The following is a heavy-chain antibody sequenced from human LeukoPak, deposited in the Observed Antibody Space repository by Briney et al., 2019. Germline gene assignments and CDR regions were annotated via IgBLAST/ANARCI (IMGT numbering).Heavy chain of an antibody. Sequence: GGSLRLSCAASGSTFSDYAMSWVRQAPGKGPEWVSAITGGGRTYYADSVKGRFTISRDSPKNTLYLQMNSLRAEDTAIYYCAKRGYYDSGALRAPFEYWGQGTLVTVSS. CDR2: ITGGGRT. J-gene: IGHJ4*02. D-gene: IGHD3-22*01. V-gene: IGHV3-23*01. CDR1: GSTFSDYA. CDR3: AKRGYYDSGALRAPFEY.